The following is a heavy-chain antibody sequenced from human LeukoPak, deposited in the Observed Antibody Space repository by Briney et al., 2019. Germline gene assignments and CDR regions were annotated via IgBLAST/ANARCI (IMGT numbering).Heavy chain of an antibody. V-gene: IGHV4-39*07. CDR3: ARDSQDGDYGDYEEAFDI. CDR1: GGSISSNTYL. Sequence: SETLSLTCTVSGGSISSNTYLWGWIRQPPGKELEWIGSIYYSGSTYYNPSLKSPVTISVDTSKNQFSLRVRSVTAEDTAVYYCARDSQDGDYGDYEEAFDIWGQGTMVTVSS. J-gene: IGHJ3*02. D-gene: IGHD4-17*01. CDR2: IYYSGST.